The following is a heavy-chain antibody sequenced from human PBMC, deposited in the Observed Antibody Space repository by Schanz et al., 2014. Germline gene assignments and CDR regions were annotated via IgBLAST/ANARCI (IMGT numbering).Heavy chain of an antibody. CDR3: GRDEDFDY. CDR2: IWYDGSNK. V-gene: IGHV3-33*01. CDR1: GFTFSSYG. Sequence: QVQLVGSGGGVVQPGRSLRLSCAASGFTFSSYGMHWVRQAPGKGLEWVAVIWYDGSNKYYADSVKGRFTISRDNSKNTLILQVSGLSAEDTAIYYCGRDEDFDYWGQGTLVTVSS. J-gene: IGHJ4*02.